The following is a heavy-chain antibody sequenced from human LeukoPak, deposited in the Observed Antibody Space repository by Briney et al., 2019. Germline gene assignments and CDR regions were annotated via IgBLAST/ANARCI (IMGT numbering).Heavy chain of an antibody. D-gene: IGHD2-8*01. CDR1: GYTFTGYY. J-gene: IGHJ6*02. CDR3: AIWGGVGMDV. Sequence: ASVKVSCKASGYTFTGYYMHWVRQAPGQGLEWMGIINPSGGSTSYAQKFQGRVIMTRDTSTSTVYMVLSSLRSEDTAVYYCAIWGGVGMDVWGQGTTLIVSS. CDR2: INPSGGST. V-gene: IGHV1-46*01.